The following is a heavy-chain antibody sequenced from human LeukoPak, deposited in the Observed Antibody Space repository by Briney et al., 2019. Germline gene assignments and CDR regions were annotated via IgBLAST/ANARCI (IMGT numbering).Heavy chain of an antibody. CDR1: GYSLTSYW. D-gene: IGHD5-18*01. Sequence: GESLKISCKGSGYSLTSYWIGWVRQMPGKGLEWMGIIYPGDSDTRYSPSFQGQVTISADKSISTAYLQWSSLKASDTAMYYCARPEEYSYGYVNYWGQGTLVTVSS. CDR2: IYPGDSDT. CDR3: ARPEEYSYGYVNY. J-gene: IGHJ4*02. V-gene: IGHV5-51*01.